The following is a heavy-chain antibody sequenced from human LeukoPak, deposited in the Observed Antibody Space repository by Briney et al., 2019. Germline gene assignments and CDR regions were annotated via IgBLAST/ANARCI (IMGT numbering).Heavy chain of an antibody. CDR2: ISWNSGSI. CDR1: GFTFDDYA. CDR3: ARSGSDFDY. J-gene: IGHJ4*02. Sequence: GRSLRLSCAASGFTFDDYAMHWVRQAPGKGLEWVSGISWNSGSIGYADSVKGRFTISRDNAKNSLYLQMDSPRAEDTAVYYCARSGSDFDYWGQGTLVTVSS. D-gene: IGHD1-26*01. V-gene: IGHV3-9*01.